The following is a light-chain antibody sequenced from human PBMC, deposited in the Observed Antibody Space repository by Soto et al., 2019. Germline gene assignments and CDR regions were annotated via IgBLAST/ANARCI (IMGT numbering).Light chain of an antibody. J-gene: IGLJ2*01. CDR3: SSYTSSNTLV. Sequence: QSALTQPASVSGSPGQSITISCTGPSSAVGAYNYVSWYQQHPGKAPKLMIFEVSDRPSGVSNRFSGSKSGNTASLTISGLQAEDEADYYCSSYTSSNTLVFGGGTKLTVL. V-gene: IGLV2-14*01. CDR2: EVS. CDR1: SSAVGAYNY.